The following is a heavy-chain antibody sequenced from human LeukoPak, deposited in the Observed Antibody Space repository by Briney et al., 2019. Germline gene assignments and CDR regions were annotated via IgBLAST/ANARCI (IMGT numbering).Heavy chain of an antibody. D-gene: IGHD2-15*01. CDR1: GYTFTGYY. CDR3: ARGGYCSGGSCYLDY. V-gene: IGHV1-2*04. Sequence: ASVKVSCKASGYTFTGYYMHWVRQAPGQGLEWMGWINPNSGGTNYAQKFQGWVTMTRDTSISTAYMELSRLRSDDTAVYYCARGGYCSGGSCYLDYWGQGTLVTVSS. CDR2: INPNSGGT. J-gene: IGHJ4*02.